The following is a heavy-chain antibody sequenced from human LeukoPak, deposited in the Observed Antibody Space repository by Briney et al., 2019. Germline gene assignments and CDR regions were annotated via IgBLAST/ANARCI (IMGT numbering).Heavy chain of an antibody. CDR3: ARGKGDAYRDAFDI. CDR2: IWYDGSNK. D-gene: IGHD2-21*02. CDR1: GFTFSSYG. J-gene: IGHJ3*02. V-gene: IGHV3-33*01. Sequence: GGSLRVSCAASGFTFSSYGMHRVRQAPGKGLEWVAVIWYDGSNKYYADSVKGRFTISRDNSKNTLYLQMNSLRAEDTAVYYCARGKGDAYRDAFDIWGQGTMVTVSS.